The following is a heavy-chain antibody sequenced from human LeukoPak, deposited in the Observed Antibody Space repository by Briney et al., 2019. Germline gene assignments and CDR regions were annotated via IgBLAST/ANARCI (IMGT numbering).Heavy chain of an antibody. CDR1: GYRFTTYW. D-gene: IGHD6-19*01. V-gene: IGHV5-51*01. CDR2: IFPGDSDT. Sequence: GESLKISCQVSGYRFTTYWVGWVRQLPGKGLEWMGIIFPGDSDTRYSPSFQGQVTISADKSISTAYLQWSSLKASDTAMYYCGRHVSGWFRKYFDYWGQGTLVTVSS. J-gene: IGHJ4*02. CDR3: GRHVSGWFRKYFDY.